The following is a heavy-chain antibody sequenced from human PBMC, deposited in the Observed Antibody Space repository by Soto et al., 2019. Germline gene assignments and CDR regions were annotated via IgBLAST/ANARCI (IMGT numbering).Heavy chain of an antibody. CDR3: AHIVVAGLGYYFHY. V-gene: IGHV2-5*02. CDR1: GFSLSSTRMA. Sequence: QITLKESGPTLVKLTQTLTLTCTFSGFSLSSTRMAVGWIRQPPGKALEWLALIYWDDDKRYSPFLKSRLTITKDTSKNHVVLTMSNMDPVDTARYYCAHIVVAGLGYYFHYWGQGTLVTVSS. J-gene: IGHJ4*02. D-gene: IGHD6-19*01. CDR2: IYWDDDK.